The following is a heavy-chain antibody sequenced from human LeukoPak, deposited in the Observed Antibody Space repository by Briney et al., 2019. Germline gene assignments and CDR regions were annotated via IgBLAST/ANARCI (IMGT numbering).Heavy chain of an antibody. CDR3: ARLIAVQGVIDD. CDR1: GFTFSSYS. D-gene: IGHD3-10*01. CDR2: ISSSSSYI. V-gene: IGHV3-21*01. J-gene: IGHJ4*02. Sequence: GGSLRLSCAASGFTFSSYSMNWVRQAPGKGLEWVSSISSSSSYIYYADSVKGRFTISRDNAKNSLYLQMNSLRAEDTAVYYCARLIAVQGVIDDWGQGTLVTVSS.